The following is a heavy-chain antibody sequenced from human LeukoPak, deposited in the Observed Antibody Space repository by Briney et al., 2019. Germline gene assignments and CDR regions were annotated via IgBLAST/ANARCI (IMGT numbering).Heavy chain of an antibody. CDR3: ARGEEGYCSGGSCYWFDP. CDR1: GGSISSYY. J-gene: IGHJ5*02. Sequence: PSETLSLTCTVSGGSISSYYWSWIRQPPGKGLEWIGYIYYSRSTNYNPSLKSRVTISVDTSKNQFSLKLSSVTAADTAVYYCARGEEGYCSGGSCYWFDPWGQGTLVTVSS. CDR2: IYYSRST. D-gene: IGHD2-15*01. V-gene: IGHV4-59*01.